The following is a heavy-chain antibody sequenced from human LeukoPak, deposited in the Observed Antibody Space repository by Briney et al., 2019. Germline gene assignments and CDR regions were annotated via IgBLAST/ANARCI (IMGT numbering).Heavy chain of an antibody. J-gene: IGHJ5*02. V-gene: IGHV4-59*08. CDR1: GGSISSYY. D-gene: IGHD2-2*01. CDR2: IYYSGST. CDR3: ASGRAVVVPTPIALFDP. Sequence: PSETLSLTCTVSGGSISSYYWSWIRQPPGKGLEWIGYIYYSGSTNYNPSLKSRVTISVDTSKNQFSLKLSSVTAADTAVYYCASGRAVVVPTPIALFDPWGQGTLVTVSS.